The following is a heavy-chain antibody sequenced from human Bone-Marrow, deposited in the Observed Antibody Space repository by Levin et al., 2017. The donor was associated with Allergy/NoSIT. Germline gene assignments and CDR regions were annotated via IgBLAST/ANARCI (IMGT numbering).Heavy chain of an antibody. Sequence: LRLSCTVSSVSISSADYYWSWIRQPPGKALEWIGYIYYSGSAYYNPSLKSRVTMSVDTSKNQFSLRLSSVTAADTAVYYCARVRGYEISGYHSPRSYGLDVWGQGTSVIVSS. D-gene: IGHD3-22*01. CDR1: SVSISSADYY. V-gene: IGHV4-30-4*01. CDR2: IYYSGSA. J-gene: IGHJ6*02. CDR3: ARVRGYEISGYHSPRSYGLDV.